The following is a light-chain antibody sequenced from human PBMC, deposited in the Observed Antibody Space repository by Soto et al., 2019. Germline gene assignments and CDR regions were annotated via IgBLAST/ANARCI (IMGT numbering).Light chain of an antibody. CDR2: LGS. Sequence: DIVMTQSPLSLTVAPGEPASIPCRSSQSLLHSNGQNYMDWFLQKPGQSPQLLIYLGSNRASGVPDRFSGSGSGTDFTLTISRVETEDIGTYYCMQSLQTPWTFGQGTKVEIK. J-gene: IGKJ1*01. CDR1: QSLLHSNGQNY. CDR3: MQSLQTPWT. V-gene: IGKV2-28*01.